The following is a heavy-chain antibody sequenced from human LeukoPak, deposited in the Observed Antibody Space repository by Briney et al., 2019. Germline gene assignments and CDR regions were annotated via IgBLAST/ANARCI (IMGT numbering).Heavy chain of an antibody. CDR3: TRGGAGWDY. CDR2: IIPMFATP. V-gene: IGHV1-69*05. Sequence: GASVKVSCKASGGTFSSYAVSWVRQAPGQGLVWLGGIIPMFATPNYAQKFQGRVTITTDESTSIAYMELSSLRSEDTAVYYCTRGGAGWDYWGQGTLVTVSS. J-gene: IGHJ4*02. D-gene: IGHD2-15*01. CDR1: GGTFSSYA.